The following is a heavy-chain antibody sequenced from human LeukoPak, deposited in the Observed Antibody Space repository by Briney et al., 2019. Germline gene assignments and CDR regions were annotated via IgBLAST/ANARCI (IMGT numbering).Heavy chain of an antibody. Sequence: SETLSLTCTVSGGSISSGGYYWSWIRQPPGKGLEWIGYIYYSGSTYYNPSLKSRVTISVDTSNNQFSLKLSSVTAADTAVYYCASQRSGYPYYYGMDVWGQGTTVTVSS. CDR2: IYYSGST. CDR3: ASQRSGYPYYYGMDV. J-gene: IGHJ6*02. V-gene: IGHV4-31*03. CDR1: GGSISSGGYY. D-gene: IGHD3-10*01.